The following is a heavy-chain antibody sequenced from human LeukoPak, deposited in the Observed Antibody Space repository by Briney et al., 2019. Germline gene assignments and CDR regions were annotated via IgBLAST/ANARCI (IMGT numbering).Heavy chain of an antibody. J-gene: IGHJ6*02. D-gene: IGHD6-19*01. CDR3: ADVPGIAVAGKGPGMDV. CDR2: ISAYNGNT. CDR1: GYTFTSYG. V-gene: IGHV1-18*01. Sequence: GASVKVSCKASGYTFTSYGISWVRQAPGQGLEWMGWISAYNGNTNYAQKLQGRVTMTTDTSTSTAYMELRSLRSDDTAVYYCADVPGIAVAGKGPGMDVWGQGTTVTVSS.